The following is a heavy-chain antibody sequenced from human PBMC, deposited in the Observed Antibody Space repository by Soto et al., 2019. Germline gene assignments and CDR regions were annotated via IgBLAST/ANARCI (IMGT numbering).Heavy chain of an antibody. J-gene: IGHJ3*02. Sequence: ETLSLTCTVSGGSISSYYWSWIRQPPGKGLEWIGYIYYSGSTNYNPSLKSRVTISVDTSKNQFSLKLSSVTAADTAVYYCARLMDTAMPNGIGAFDIWGQGTMVTVSS. CDR3: ARLMDTAMPNGIGAFDI. V-gene: IGHV4-59*08. CDR1: GGSISSYY. CDR2: IYYSGST. D-gene: IGHD5-18*01.